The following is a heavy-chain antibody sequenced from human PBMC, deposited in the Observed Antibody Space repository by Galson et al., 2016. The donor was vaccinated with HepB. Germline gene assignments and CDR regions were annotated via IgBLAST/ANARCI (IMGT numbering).Heavy chain of an antibody. CDR1: GFNFDKYG. CDR3: AIDTSQWHDLLFGN. D-gene: IGHD6-19*01. Sequence: SLRLSCAASGFNFDKYGITWFRQAPGQGLEWVSTICGRCGDMDYADSVKGRLTISRDDSKNTVYLHMSSLRVEDTAIYYCAIDTSQWHDLLFGNWAQGTLVTGSA. V-gene: IGHV3-23*01. J-gene: IGHJ4*02. CDR2: ICGRCGDM.